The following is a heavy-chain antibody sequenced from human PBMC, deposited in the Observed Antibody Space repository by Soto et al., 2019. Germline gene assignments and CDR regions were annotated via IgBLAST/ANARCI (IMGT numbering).Heavy chain of an antibody. CDR3: ARLYSGTVWYFDL. V-gene: IGHV4-39*01. Sequence: QLQLQESGPGLVKPSETLSLTCTVSGDSISSSPYYLGWIRQPPGKGLEGVGSIYYSGNTYYNPSLKSRGTISVDTSKKQFSLNLSSVTAADTAVYYCARLYSGTVWYFDLWGRGTLVTVSS. CDR1: GDSISSSPYY. CDR2: IYYSGNT. J-gene: IGHJ2*01. D-gene: IGHD1-26*01.